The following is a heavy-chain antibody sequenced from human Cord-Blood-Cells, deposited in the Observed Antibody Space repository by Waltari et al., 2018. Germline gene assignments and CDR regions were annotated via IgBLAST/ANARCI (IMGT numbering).Heavy chain of an antibody. CDR3: ARSGSGWYFDY. CDR2: IYYSGST. V-gene: IGHV4-61*01. D-gene: IGHD6-19*01. Sequence: QVQLQESGPGLVKPSETLSLTCTVSGGSVRSGSYYWSWIRQPPGKGLEWIGYIYYSGSTNYNPSLKSRVTISVDTSKNQFSLKLSSVTAADTAVYYCARSGSGWYFDYWGQGTLVTVSS. J-gene: IGHJ4*02. CDR1: GGSVRSGSYY.